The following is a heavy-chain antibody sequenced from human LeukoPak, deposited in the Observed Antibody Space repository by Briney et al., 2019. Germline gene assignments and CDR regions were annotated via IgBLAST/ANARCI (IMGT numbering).Heavy chain of an antibody. J-gene: IGHJ4*02. D-gene: IGHD3-10*01. CDR2: ISSSSSYI. CDR1: GFIFDSYN. Sequence: GGSLRLSCAASGFIFDSYNMNWVRQAPGKGLEWVSSISSSSSYIYYADSVKGRFTISRDNAKNSLYLQMNSLRAEDTAVYYCTPMVQGVIPSGWGQGTLVTVSS. CDR3: TPMVQGVIPSG. V-gene: IGHV3-21*01.